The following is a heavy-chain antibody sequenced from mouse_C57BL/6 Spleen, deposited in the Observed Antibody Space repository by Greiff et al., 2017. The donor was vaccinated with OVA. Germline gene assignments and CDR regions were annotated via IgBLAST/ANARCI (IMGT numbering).Heavy chain of an antibody. V-gene: IGHV1-76*01. D-gene: IGHD3-2*02. J-gene: IGHJ3*01. Sequence: VQLQQSGAELVRPGASVKLSCKASGYTFTDYYINWVKQRPGQGLEWIARIYPGSGNTYYNEKFKGKATLTAEKSSSTAYMQLSSLTSEDSAVYFCARGSSGSFAYWGQGTLVTVSA. CDR1: GYTFTDYY. CDR2: IYPGSGNT. CDR3: ARGSSGSFAY.